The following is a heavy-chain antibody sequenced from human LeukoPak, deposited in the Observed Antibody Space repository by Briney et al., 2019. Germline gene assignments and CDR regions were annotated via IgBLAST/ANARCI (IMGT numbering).Heavy chain of an antibody. CDR1: GGSFSGYY. CDR3: ARGSIAVAGALFDY. Sequence: PSETLSLTCAVYGGSFSGYYWSWIRQPPGKGLEWIGEINHSGSTNYNPSLKSRVTISVDTSKNQFSLKLSSVTAADTVVYYCARGSIAVAGALFDYWGQGTLVTVSS. J-gene: IGHJ4*02. V-gene: IGHV4-34*01. CDR2: INHSGST. D-gene: IGHD6-19*01.